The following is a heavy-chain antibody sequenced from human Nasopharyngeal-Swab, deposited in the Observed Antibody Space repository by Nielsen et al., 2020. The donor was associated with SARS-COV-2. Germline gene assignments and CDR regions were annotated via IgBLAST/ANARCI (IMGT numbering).Heavy chain of an antibody. D-gene: IGHD2-2*01. J-gene: IGHJ4*02. CDR3: AKDMVLVDIVVVPAAMTDY. CDR2: ISWDGGST. CDR1: GFTFDDYA. Sequence: GGSLRLSCAASGFTFDDYAMHWVRQAPGKGLEWVSLISWDGGSTYYADSVKGRFTISRDNSKNSLYLQTNSLRAEDTALYYCAKDMVLVDIVVVPAAMTDYWGQGTLVTVSS. V-gene: IGHV3-43D*04.